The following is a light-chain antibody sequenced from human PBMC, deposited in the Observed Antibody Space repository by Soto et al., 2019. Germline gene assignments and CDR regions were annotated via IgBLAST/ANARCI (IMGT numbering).Light chain of an antibody. J-gene: IGKJ5*01. CDR1: QSVRTK. CDR2: GAS. Sequence: ETVMTQSPATLSVSPGERATLSCRASQSVRTKLAWYQQKPGQAPRLLIYGASSRATGIPARFSGSGSGTEFTLHISSLQSEDSGVYYCQQYNKWPAEITVGQGTRLEIK. V-gene: IGKV3D-15*01. CDR3: QQYNKWPAEIT.